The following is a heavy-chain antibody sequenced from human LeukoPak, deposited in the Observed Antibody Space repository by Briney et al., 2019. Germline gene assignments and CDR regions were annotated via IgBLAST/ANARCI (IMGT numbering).Heavy chain of an antibody. CDR2: VTSSGGST. Sequence: GGSLRLSCAASKFTGCKRYMTWVRQAPGKGLEWVSTVTSSGGSTYYADSVKGRFTNSRDNSKNTLYLQMSSLRAEDTAVYYCAKTMGAIDHDYWGQGTLVTVSS. J-gene: IGHJ4*02. D-gene: IGHD1-26*01. CDR3: AKTMGAIDHDY. V-gene: IGHV3-23*01. CDR1: KFTGCKRY.